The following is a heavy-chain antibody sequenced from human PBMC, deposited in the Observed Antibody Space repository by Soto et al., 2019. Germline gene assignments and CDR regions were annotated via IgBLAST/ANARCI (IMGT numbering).Heavy chain of an antibody. CDR2: ITTTGGST. Sequence: GGSLRLSCAASGFTFSSYTMSWVRQAPGKGLEWVSSITTTGGSTYNAGSVKGRFTISRDNSKNTLYMQMNSLRAEDTAVYYCAKGLSGGFRVDYWGQGTTVTVSS. V-gene: IGHV3-23*01. D-gene: IGHD2-15*01. CDR1: GFTFSSYT. CDR3: AKGLSGGFRVDY. J-gene: IGHJ4*03.